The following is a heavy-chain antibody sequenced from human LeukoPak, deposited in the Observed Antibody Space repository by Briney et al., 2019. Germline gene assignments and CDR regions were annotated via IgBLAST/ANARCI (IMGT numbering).Heavy chain of an antibody. V-gene: IGHV4-4*07. D-gene: IGHD3-9*01. CDR2: IYTSGST. CDR1: GGSISSYY. CDR3: ARVSWSYYDILTGYPHDAFDI. J-gene: IGHJ3*02. Sequence: SETLSLTCTVSGGSISSYYWSWIRQPAGKGLEWIGRIYTSGSTNYNPSLKSRVTMSVDTSKNQFSLKLSSVTAADTAVYYCARVSWSYYDILTGYPHDAFDIWGQGTMVTVSS.